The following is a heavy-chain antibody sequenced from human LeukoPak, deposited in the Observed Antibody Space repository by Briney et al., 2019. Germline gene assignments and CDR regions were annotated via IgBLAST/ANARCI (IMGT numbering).Heavy chain of an antibody. CDR1: GFTFSSYA. CDR2: ISYDGSNK. D-gene: IGHD5-12*01. Sequence: GGSLRLSCAASGFTFSSYAMHWVRQAPGKGLEWVAVISYDGSNKYYADSVKGRFTISRDNSKNTLYLQMNSLRAEDTAVYYCARTTGSDYDFGTFDYWGQGTPVTVSS. V-gene: IGHV3-30-3*01. J-gene: IGHJ4*02. CDR3: ARTTGSDYDFGTFDY.